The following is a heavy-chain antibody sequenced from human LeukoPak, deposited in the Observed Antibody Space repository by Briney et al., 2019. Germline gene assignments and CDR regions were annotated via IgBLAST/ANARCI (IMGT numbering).Heavy chain of an antibody. D-gene: IGHD6-6*01. CDR1: GFIFSNYA. J-gene: IGHJ4*02. V-gene: IGHV3-21*01. CDR3: ARMGYSSSSSDY. CDR2: ISSSSSYI. Sequence: KSGGSLRLSCVASGFIFSNYAMSWVRQAPGKGLEWVSSISSSSSYIYYADSVKGRFTISRDNAKNSRYLQMNSLRAEDTAVYYCARMGYSSSSSDYWGQGTLVTVSS.